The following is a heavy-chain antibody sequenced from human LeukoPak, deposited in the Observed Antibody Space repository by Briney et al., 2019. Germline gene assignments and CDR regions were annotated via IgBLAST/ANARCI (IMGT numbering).Heavy chain of an antibody. CDR3: AEDLQEWLSLNYFDY. V-gene: IGHV3-30*02. D-gene: IGHD3-3*01. Sequence: GGSLRLSCAASGFTFSSYGMHWVRQAPGKGLEWVAFIRYDGSNKYYADSVKGRFTISRDNSKNTLYLQMNSLRAEDTAVYYCAEDLQEWLSLNYFDYWGQGTLVTVSS. CDR2: IRYDGSNK. CDR1: GFTFSSYG. J-gene: IGHJ4*02.